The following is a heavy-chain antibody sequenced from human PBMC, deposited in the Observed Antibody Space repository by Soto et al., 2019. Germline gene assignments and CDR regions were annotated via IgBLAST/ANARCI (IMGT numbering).Heavy chain of an antibody. Sequence: ASVKVSCKASGYTFTGYYMHWVRQAPGQGLEWMGWINPNSGGTNYAQKFQGWVTMTRDTSISTAYVELSRLRSDDTAVYYCERDCGEYYCDYWGQGTLVTVYS. J-gene: IGHJ4*02. CDR2: INPNSGGT. CDR1: GYTFTGYY. CDR3: ERDCGEYYCDY. V-gene: IGHV1-2*04.